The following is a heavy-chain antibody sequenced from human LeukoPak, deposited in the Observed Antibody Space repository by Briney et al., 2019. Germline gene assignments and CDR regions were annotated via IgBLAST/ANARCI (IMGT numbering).Heavy chain of an antibody. Sequence: GASVKVSCKDSGYAFTGYYMHWVRQAPGQGLEWMGWINPNSGGTNYAQKFQGRVTMTRDTSISTAYMELSRLRSDDTAVYYCARSIAARPDFDYWGQGTLVTVSS. CDR2: INPNSGGT. CDR1: GYAFTGYY. V-gene: IGHV1-2*02. D-gene: IGHD6-6*01. CDR3: ARSIAARPDFDY. J-gene: IGHJ4*02.